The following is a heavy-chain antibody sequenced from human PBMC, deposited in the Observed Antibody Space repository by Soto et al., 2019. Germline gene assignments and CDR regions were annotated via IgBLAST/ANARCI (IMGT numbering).Heavy chain of an antibody. CDR1: GGTFSSYD. Sequence: QVQLVQSGAEVKKPGSSVKVSCKASGGTFSSYDISWVGQAPGQGLEWMGGIIPMFGTANYAEKFQGRVTITAEESTSTAYMELSSLRTEDTAVYYCALYYDSSGQLDYWGQETLVTVST. CDR2: IIPMFGTA. J-gene: IGHJ4*02. D-gene: IGHD3-22*01. V-gene: IGHV1-69*01. CDR3: ALYYDSSGQLDY.